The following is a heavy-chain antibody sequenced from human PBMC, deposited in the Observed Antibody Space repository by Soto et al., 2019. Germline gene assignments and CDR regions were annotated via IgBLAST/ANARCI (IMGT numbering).Heavy chain of an antibody. CDR1: GFTFSSHS. CDR2: IDSSRRAI. CDR3: ASWAGGSWLGPFDY. J-gene: IGHJ4*02. D-gene: IGHD6-13*01. Sequence: EVQLVESGGGLVQPGGSLRLSCAASGFTFSSHSMNWVRQAPGKGLEWVSYIDSSRRAIYYADSVKGRFTISRDNAENFLYLQMNSLRAEDTAVHYCASWAGGSWLGPFDYWGQGTVVTVSS. V-gene: IGHV3-48*01.